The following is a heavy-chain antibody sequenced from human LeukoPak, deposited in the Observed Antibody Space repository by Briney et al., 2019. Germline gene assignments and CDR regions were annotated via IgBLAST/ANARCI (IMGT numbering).Heavy chain of an antibody. CDR3: AKGGIVVVITTPDY. Sequence: GGSLRLSCAASGFTFSSYAMSWVRQAPGKGLEWVSAISGSGGSTYYADSVKGRFTISRDNSKNTLYLQMNSLRAEDTAVYYCAKGGIVVVITTPDYWGQGTLVTVSS. V-gene: IGHV3-23*01. CDR1: GFTFSSYA. CDR2: ISGSGGST. J-gene: IGHJ4*02. D-gene: IGHD3-22*01.